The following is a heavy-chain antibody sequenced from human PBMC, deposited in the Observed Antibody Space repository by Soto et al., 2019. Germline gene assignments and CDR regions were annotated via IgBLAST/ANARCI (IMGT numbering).Heavy chain of an antibody. CDR3: TRRNYYDSSGYYMDDYYYYGMDV. Sequence: GGSLRLSCAASGFTFSGSAMHWVRQASGKGLEWVGRIRSKANSYATAYAASVKGRFTISRDDSKNTAYLQMNSLKTEDTAVYYCTRRNYYDSSGYYMDDYYYYGMDVWGQGTTVTVSS. CDR1: GFTFSGSA. J-gene: IGHJ6*02. CDR2: IRSKANSYAT. D-gene: IGHD3-22*01. V-gene: IGHV3-73*01.